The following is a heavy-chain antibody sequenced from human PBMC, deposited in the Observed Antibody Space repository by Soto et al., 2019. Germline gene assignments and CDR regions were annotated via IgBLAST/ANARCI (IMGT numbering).Heavy chain of an antibody. CDR3: ASRYVDCFDS. Sequence: QVQLQESGPGLVKPSETLSLTCTVSGGSISSYYWSWIRQPPGKGLEWIGYIYYSGSTNYNPSLKSRVTHSVATSNNQPSLKLRSVTASDTAVYYCASRYVDCFDSCGPGTLVTLSS. J-gene: IGHJ4*02. V-gene: IGHV4-59*08. CDR2: IYYSGST. D-gene: IGHD3-16*01. CDR1: GGSISSYY.